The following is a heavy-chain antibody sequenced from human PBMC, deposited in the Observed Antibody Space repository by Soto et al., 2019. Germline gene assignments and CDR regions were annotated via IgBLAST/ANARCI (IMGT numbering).Heavy chain of an antibody. D-gene: IGHD6-13*01. Sequence: GXGPTLVNPTETLTLTCTVSGFSLSNARMGVSWIRQPPGKALEWLAHIFSNDEKSYSTSLKSRLTISKDTSKSQVVLTMTNMDPVDTATYYCARMRSYSSSWKNWFDHWGQGTLVTVSS. V-gene: IGHV2-26*01. CDR1: GFSLSNARMG. CDR2: IFSNDEK. CDR3: ARMRSYSSSWKNWFDH. J-gene: IGHJ5*02.